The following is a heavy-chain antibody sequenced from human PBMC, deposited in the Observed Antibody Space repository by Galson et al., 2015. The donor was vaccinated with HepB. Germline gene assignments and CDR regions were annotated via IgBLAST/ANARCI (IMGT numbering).Heavy chain of an antibody. CDR1: GFTFSSYA. J-gene: IGHJ3*02. D-gene: IGHD3-9*01. CDR2: ISSNGGST. Sequence: SLRLSCAASGFTFSSYAMHWVRQAPGKGLEYVSAISSNGGSTYYANSVKGRFTISRDNSKNTLYLQMGSLRAEDMAVYYCARAGVYYDILTGYYEDAFDIWGQGTMLTVSS. CDR3: ARAGVYYDILTGYYEDAFDI. V-gene: IGHV3-64*01.